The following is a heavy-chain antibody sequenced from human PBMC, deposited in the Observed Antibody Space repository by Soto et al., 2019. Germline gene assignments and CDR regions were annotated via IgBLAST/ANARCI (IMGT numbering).Heavy chain of an antibody. D-gene: IGHD3-9*01. CDR2: IVVGSGNT. V-gene: IGHV1-58*02. CDR3: AADNPTYYDILTGPQLPRDM. CDR1: GFTFTSSA. Sequence: SVKVSCKASGFTFTSSAMQWVRQARGQRLEWIGWIVVGSGNTNYAQKFQERVTITRDMSTSTAYMELSSLRSEDTAVYYCAADNPTYYDILTGPQLPRDMWGQGKMVTVSS. J-gene: IGHJ3*02.